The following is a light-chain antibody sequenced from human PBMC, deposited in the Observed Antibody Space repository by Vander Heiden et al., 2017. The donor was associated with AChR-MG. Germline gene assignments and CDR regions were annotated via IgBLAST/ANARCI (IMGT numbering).Light chain of an antibody. J-gene: IGLJ2*01. CDR2: EVS. CDR3: SSYTGSSTRVV. CDR1: SSDVGGYNY. V-gene: IGLV2-14*01. Sequence: QSALTQPASVSGSPGQSITNSCTGTSSDVGGYNYVSWYQQHPGKAPKLMIYEVSNRPSGVSNRFSGSKSGNTASLTISGLQAEDEADYYCSSYTGSSTRVVFGGGTKLAVL.